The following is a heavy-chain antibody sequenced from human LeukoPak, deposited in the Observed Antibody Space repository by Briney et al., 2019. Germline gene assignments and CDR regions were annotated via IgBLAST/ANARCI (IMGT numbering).Heavy chain of an antibody. CDR2: ISAYNGNT. Sequence: ASVKVSCKASGYTFVTYGISWVRQAPGQGPEWMGWISAYNGNTNYAQKLQDRVTMTTDTSTSTVYMELRSLTSDDTAVYYCARDRSSWLKDAFDIWGQGTVVTVSS. J-gene: IGHJ3*02. V-gene: IGHV1-18*01. CDR3: ARDRSSWLKDAFDI. D-gene: IGHD3-10*01. CDR1: GYTFVTYG.